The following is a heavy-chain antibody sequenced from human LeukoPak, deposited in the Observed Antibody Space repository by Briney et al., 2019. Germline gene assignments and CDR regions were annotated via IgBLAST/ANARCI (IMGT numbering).Heavy chain of an antibody. J-gene: IGHJ4*02. V-gene: IGHV1-8*01. CDR3: ARYAPGSSCSGGRCPYFDY. CDR1: GYTFTSYD. Sequence: ASVKVSCKASGYTFTSYDINCVRQATGQGREWMGWVNPNSGHTGFAQKFQGRVSMTSNTSISKAYMEVRSLRSEDTAADYCARYAPGSSCSGGRCPYFDYWGQGTLVSVSS. CDR2: VNPNSGHT. D-gene: IGHD2-15*01.